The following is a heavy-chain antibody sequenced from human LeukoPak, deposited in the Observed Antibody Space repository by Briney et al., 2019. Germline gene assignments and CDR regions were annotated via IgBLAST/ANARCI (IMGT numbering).Heavy chain of an antibody. CDR1: DFTFSRYS. CDR2: ISSSGHDI. Sequence: GGSLGLSCAASDFTFSRYSMNWFRQAPGEGLERVSSISSSGHDIYYADSVKGRFTISRDNAKNSLYLQMNSLRVEDTAVYYCARHGDGFYYGMDVWGQGTTVTVSS. CDR3: ARHGDGFYYGMDV. V-gene: IGHV3-21*01. D-gene: IGHD4-17*01. J-gene: IGHJ6*01.